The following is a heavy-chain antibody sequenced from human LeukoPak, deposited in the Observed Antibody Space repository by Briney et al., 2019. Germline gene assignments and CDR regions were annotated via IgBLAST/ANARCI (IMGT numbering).Heavy chain of an antibody. Sequence: GGSLRLSCAASGFTFTTYWMGWVRQAPGKGLEWVANIKQDGSEKYYVDSVKGRFTISRDNAKNSLYLQMNSLRAEDTAVYYCAKDGTSYYYIYYWGQGTLVTVSS. CDR1: GFTFTTYW. D-gene: IGHD2/OR15-2a*01. V-gene: IGHV3-7*01. CDR2: IKQDGSEK. CDR3: AKDGTSYYYIYY. J-gene: IGHJ4*02.